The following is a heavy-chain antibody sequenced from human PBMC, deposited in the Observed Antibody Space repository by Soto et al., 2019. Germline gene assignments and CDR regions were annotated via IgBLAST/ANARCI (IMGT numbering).Heavy chain of an antibody. CDR3: ARDRGYQSHYYYGMDV. V-gene: IGHV3-30-3*01. CDR2: ISYDGSNK. Sequence: PGGSLRLSCAASTFTLTYYSMHWVRQAPGKGLEWVATISYDGSNKHYTNSVKGRFTISRDNSETILYLQMNSLRAEDTAVYYCARDRGYQSHYYYGMDVWGQGTTVTVSS. CDR1: TFTLTYYS. J-gene: IGHJ6*02. D-gene: IGHD2-2*01.